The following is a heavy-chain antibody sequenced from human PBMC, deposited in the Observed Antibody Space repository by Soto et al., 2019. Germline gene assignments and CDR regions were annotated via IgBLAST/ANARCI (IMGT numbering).Heavy chain of an antibody. D-gene: IGHD3-10*01. CDR1: GFTFSSYG. V-gene: IGHV3-30*18. CDR2: ISYDGSNK. Sequence: QVQLVESGGGVVQPGRSLRLSCAASGFTFSSYGMHWVRQAPGKGLEWVAVISYDGSNKYYADSVKGRFTISRDNXKNXLYLQMNSLRAEDTAVYYCAKLWFGELLSQTHFDYWGQGTLVTVSS. J-gene: IGHJ4*02. CDR3: AKLWFGELLSQTHFDY.